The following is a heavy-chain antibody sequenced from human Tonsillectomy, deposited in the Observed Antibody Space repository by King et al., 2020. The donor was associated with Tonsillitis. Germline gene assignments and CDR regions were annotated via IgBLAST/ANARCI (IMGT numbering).Heavy chain of an antibody. D-gene: IGHD6-19*01. Sequence: VQLVESGGDLVQPGGSLRLSCAASGFTFSSYAMSWVRQAPGKGLEWASTISGSGVSTYYADSVKGRFTISKDNSRNTLYLQMNSLRADDTAVYYCAKGAPGIAVAGSGTFDYWGQGILVTVSS. CDR2: ISGSGVST. V-gene: IGHV3-23*04. CDR1: GFTFSSYA. CDR3: AKGAPGIAVAGSGTFDY. J-gene: IGHJ4*02.